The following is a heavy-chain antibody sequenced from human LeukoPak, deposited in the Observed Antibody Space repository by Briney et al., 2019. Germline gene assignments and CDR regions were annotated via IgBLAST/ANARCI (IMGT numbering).Heavy chain of an antibody. Sequence: KTSETLSLTCTVSGGSISSSSYYWGWIRQPPGKGLEWIGSIYYSGSTYYNPSLKSRVTISVDTSKNQFSLKLSSVTAADTAVYYCARQDYYDSSGSLLDYWGQGTLVTVSS. CDR2: IYYSGST. CDR1: GGSISSSSYY. D-gene: IGHD3-22*01. CDR3: ARQDYYDSSGSLLDY. J-gene: IGHJ4*02. V-gene: IGHV4-39*01.